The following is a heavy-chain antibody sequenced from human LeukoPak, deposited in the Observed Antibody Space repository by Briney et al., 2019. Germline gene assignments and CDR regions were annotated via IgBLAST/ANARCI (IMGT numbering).Heavy chain of an antibody. CDR1: GFTFSSYG. CDR3: AKDTGYSCFDY. D-gene: IGHD5-18*01. J-gene: IGHJ4*02. Sequence: GRSLRFSCAASGFTFSSYGMHWVRQAPGKGLEWVAVISYDGSNKYYADSVKGRFTISRDNSKNTLYLQMNSLRAEDTAVYYCAKDTGYSCFDYWGQGTLVTVSS. V-gene: IGHV3-30*18. CDR2: ISYDGSNK.